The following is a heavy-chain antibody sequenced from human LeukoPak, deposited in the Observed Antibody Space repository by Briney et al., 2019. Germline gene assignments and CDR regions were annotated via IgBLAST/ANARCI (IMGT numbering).Heavy chain of an antibody. CDR3: ARGYSGSSLPYYYYYMDV. Sequence: SVKVSCKASGGTFSSYAISWVRQAPGQGLEWMGGIIPIFGTANYAQKFQGRVTITADKSTSTAYMELSSLRSEDTAVYYCARGYSGSSLPYYYYYMDVWGKGTTVTISS. CDR1: GGTFSSYA. D-gene: IGHD1-26*01. J-gene: IGHJ6*03. CDR2: IIPIFGTA. V-gene: IGHV1-69*06.